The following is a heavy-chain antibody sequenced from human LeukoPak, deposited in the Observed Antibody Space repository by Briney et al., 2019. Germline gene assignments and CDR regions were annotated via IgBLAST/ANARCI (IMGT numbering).Heavy chain of an antibody. CDR1: GFTFSSYW. J-gene: IGHJ4*02. CDR2: IKQDGSEK. CDR3: AREYCSGGSCYHDY. Sequence: GGSLRLSCAASGFTFSSYWMSWVRQAPGKGLEWVANIKQDGSEKYYVDSVKGRFTISRDNAKNSLCLQMNSLRAEDTAVYYCAREYCSGGSCYHDYWGQGTLVTVSS. V-gene: IGHV3-7*01. D-gene: IGHD2-15*01.